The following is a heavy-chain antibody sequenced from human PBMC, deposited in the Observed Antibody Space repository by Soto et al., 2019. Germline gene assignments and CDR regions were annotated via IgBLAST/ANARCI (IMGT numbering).Heavy chain of an antibody. J-gene: IGHJ4*02. Sequence: PGESLKISCQGSGYRFSSFWIGWVRQKPGKGLEWMGIAQPGHSDTRYSPAFQGHVTISADESTNTAYLQWSSLRASDTAMYFCARHGYSSSWYTDHWGQGTLVTVSS. D-gene: IGHD6-13*01. V-gene: IGHV5-51*01. CDR3: ARHGYSSSWYTDH. CDR2: AQPGHSDT. CDR1: GYRFSSFW.